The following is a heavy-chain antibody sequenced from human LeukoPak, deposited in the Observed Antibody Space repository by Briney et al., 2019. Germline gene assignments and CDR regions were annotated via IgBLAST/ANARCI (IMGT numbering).Heavy chain of an antibody. Sequence: SETLSLTCTVSGDSISSSSYYWGGFRQPPGKGLEWVGSIYYTGSTYYNPSLKSRVPISVDTSKNQFSLKLSSVTAADTAVFYCAPVSTSGTRGSWFDPWGHGTLVTVSS. D-gene: IGHD1-1*01. J-gene: IGHJ5*02. CDR3: APVSTSGTRGSWFDP. CDR1: GDSISSSSYY. V-gene: IGHV4-39*01. CDR2: IYYTGST.